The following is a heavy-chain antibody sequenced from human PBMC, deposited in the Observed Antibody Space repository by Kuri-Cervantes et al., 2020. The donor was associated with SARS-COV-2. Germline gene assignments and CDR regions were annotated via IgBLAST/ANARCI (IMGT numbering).Heavy chain of an antibody. Sequence: SVKVSCKASGGAFSSYPLSWVRQAPGQGLEWMGEINPMFHKANFAEGFQGRVTLTTDESTSTAYMELSSLTSQDTAVYYCARQGRRGPFFDYWGQGTLVTVSS. CDR1: GGAFSSYP. V-gene: IGHV1-69*05. J-gene: IGHJ4*02. CDR3: ARQGRRGPFFDY. CDR2: INPMFHKA. D-gene: IGHD1-26*01.